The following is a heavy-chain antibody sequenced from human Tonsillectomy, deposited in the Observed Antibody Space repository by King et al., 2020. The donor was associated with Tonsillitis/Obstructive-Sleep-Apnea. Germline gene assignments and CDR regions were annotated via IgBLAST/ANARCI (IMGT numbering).Heavy chain of an antibody. V-gene: IGHV1-2*06. CDR1: GYPFSGYY. Sequence: VQLVESGAEVKKPGASVKVSCKTSGYPFSGYYIHWVRQAPGQGLEWMGRINPNSGGTNYAQKFQGRVTMTRDTSITTAYMELSRLRSDDTAVYYCARGEYFTTYGGFDPWGQGTLVTVSS. CDR2: INPNSGGT. CDR3: ARGEYFTTYGGFDP. J-gene: IGHJ5*02. D-gene: IGHD4/OR15-4a*01.